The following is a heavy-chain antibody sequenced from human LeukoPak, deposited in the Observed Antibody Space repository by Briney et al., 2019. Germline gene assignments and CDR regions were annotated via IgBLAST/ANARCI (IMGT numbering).Heavy chain of an antibody. CDR3: ARETTSLFDS. CDR2: TYYRSKWYN. J-gene: IGHJ4*02. V-gene: IGHV6-1*01. CDR1: GDSVSSNSAV. D-gene: IGHD2/OR15-2a*01. Sequence: SQTLSLTCAISGDSVSSNSAVWNWIRQSPSGGLEWLGRTYYRSKWYNDYAVSVKSRITFNPDRSENQVSLQMNSVTPEDTAVYYCARETTSLFDSWGQGTLVTVSS.